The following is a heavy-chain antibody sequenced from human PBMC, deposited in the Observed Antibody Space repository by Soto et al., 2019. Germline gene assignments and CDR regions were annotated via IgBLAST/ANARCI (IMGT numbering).Heavy chain of an antibody. V-gene: IGHV4-31*03. Sequence: LQESGPGLVKPSQTLSLTCFVSGYSITAGGYYWSWIRHLPGKGLEWIGSFYSSGSIIYNPSLRSRVSISGDTSSNHFSMSLTSVTGADTGRYYCARMYSSGSGWFHPSGQGTLVTVSS. J-gene: IGHJ5*02. CDR1: GYSITAGGYY. D-gene: IGHD6-19*01. CDR3: ARMYSSGSGWFHP. CDR2: FYSSGSI.